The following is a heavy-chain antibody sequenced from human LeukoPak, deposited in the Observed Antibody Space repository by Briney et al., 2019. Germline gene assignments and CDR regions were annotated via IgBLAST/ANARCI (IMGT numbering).Heavy chain of an antibody. Sequence: GGSLRLSCAASGFTFDDYAMHWVRQAPGKGLEWVSGISWNSGSIGYADSVKGRFTISRDNAKNSLYLQMNSLRAEDTAVYYCARFRTAMQLWKGYYFDYWGQGTLVIVSS. CDR2: ISWNSGSI. J-gene: IGHJ4*02. D-gene: IGHD5-18*01. CDR3: ARFRTAMQLWKGYYFDY. V-gene: IGHV3-9*01. CDR1: GFTFDDYA.